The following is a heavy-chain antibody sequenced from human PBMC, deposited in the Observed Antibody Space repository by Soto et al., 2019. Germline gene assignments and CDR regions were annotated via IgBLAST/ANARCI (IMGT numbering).Heavy chain of an antibody. CDR2: IYYSGST. V-gene: IGHV4-59*01. D-gene: IGHD2-15*01. CDR3: ARGDRYCSGGSRRNWFDP. J-gene: IGHJ5*02. CDR1: GGSISSYY. Sequence: SETLSLTCTVSGGSISSYYWSWIRQPPGKGLEWIGYIYYSGSTNYNPSLKSRVTISVDTSKNQFSLKLSSVTAADTAVYYCARGDRYCSGGSRRNWFDPWGQGTLVTVSS.